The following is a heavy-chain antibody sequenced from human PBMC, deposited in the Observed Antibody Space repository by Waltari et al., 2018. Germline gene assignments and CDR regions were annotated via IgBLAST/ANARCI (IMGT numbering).Heavy chain of an antibody. J-gene: IGHJ3*02. Sequence: QVQLVQSGAEVKRPGASVKISCKASGYTFTDYYINWVGQAPGQGLEWMGWLNTNSGATNLRQKFQGRVTITSDTSITAADMELSRLKSDDMAIYYCSVHYCDSPEISFDMWGQGTMVTVSS. CDR1: GYTFTDYY. CDR3: SVHYCDSPEISFDM. D-gene: IGHD3-22*01. V-gene: IGHV1-2*02. CDR2: LNTNSGAT.